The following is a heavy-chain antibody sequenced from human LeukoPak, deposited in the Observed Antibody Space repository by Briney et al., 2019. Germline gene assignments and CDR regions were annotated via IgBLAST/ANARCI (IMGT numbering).Heavy chain of an antibody. V-gene: IGHV1-69*05. CDR3: ARSTPQLIVGATRNAFDI. D-gene: IGHD1-26*01. CDR2: IIPIFGTA. Sequence: SVKVSCKASGGTFSSYAISWVRQAPGQGLEWMGGIIPIFGTANYAQKFQGRVAITTDESTSTAYMELSSLRSEDTAVYYCARSTPQLIVGATRNAFDIWGQGTMVTVSS. J-gene: IGHJ3*02. CDR1: GGTFSSYA.